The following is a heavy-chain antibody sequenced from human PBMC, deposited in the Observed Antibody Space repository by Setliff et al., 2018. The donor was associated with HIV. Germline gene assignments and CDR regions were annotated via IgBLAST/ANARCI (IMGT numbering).Heavy chain of an antibody. CDR1: GGSFSDYY. V-gene: IGHV4-34*01. Sequence: SETLSLTCAVYGGSFSDYYWSWIRQPLGKGLEWIGEINHSGSTNYNPSLKRRVTISVDTSKNQFSLKLTSVTTADTAVYFCAKSSPSIGYITDCWGQGAPVTVSS. CDR2: INHSGST. J-gene: IGHJ4*02. CDR3: AKSSPSIGYITDC. D-gene: IGHD5-12*01.